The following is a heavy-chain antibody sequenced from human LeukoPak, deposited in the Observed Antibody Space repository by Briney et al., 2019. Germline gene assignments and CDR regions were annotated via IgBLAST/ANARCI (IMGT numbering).Heavy chain of an antibody. V-gene: IGHV4-39*07. CDR3: ARLIPDYYYYYMDV. Sequence: PSETLSLTCTVSGGSISSSSYYWGWIRQPPGKGLEWIGSIYYSGSTYYNPSLKSRVTISVDTSKNQLSLKLSSVTAADTAVYYCARLIPDYYYYYMDVWGKGTTVTISS. J-gene: IGHJ6*03. CDR2: IYYSGST. D-gene: IGHD3-16*01. CDR1: GGSISSSSYY.